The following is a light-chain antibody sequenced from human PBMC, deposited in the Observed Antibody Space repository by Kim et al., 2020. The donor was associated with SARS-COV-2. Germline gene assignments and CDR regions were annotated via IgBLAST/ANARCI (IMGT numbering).Light chain of an antibody. V-gene: IGKV1-5*01. CDR2: DAS. CDR3: QQYNSYYPT. Sequence: TLFASVGDRVTITCRASQNIGTDLAWYQQKPGKAPRLLMYDASNLQVWRFSGSGFGTEFTLTINSLQPEDIATYFCQQYNSYYPTFGQGTKVDIK. J-gene: IGKJ1*01. CDR1: QNIGTD.